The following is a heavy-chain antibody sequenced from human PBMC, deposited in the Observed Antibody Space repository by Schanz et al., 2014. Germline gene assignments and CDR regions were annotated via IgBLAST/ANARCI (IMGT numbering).Heavy chain of an antibody. Sequence: VQLVESGGGLVHPGGSLRLSCAASGFTFGIYAMSWVRQAPGKGLEWVALISYDGNNKYYADSVKGRFTISRDNSKNTLYLRMISLRAEDTAIYYCGRVDYSGDGVRFWGQGTLVTVSS. CDR1: GFTFGIYA. CDR3: GRVDYSGDGVRF. J-gene: IGHJ4*02. CDR2: ISYDGNNK. D-gene: IGHD4-4*01. V-gene: IGHV3-30*04.